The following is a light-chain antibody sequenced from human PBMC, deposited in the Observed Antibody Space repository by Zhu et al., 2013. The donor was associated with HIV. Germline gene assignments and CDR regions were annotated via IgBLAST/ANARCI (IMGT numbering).Light chain of an antibody. V-gene: IGKV3-15*01. CDR1: QSVSTN. Sequence: EIVMTQSPATLSVSPGERATLSCRATQSVSTNLAWYQQKPGQAPRLLIYGTSTRATGIPDRFSGSGSGTEFTLSISSLESEDSAIYYCQQYHNWPPTWTFGQGTRVEIK. CDR3: QQYHNWPPTWT. CDR2: GTS. J-gene: IGKJ1*01.